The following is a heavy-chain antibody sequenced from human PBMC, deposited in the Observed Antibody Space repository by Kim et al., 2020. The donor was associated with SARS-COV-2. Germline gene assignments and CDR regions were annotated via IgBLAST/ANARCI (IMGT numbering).Heavy chain of an antibody. V-gene: IGHV3-30*02. CDR3: AKDPQIAAGGTWATYYGMDV. J-gene: IGHJ6*01. Sequence: RFTISRDNSKNTLYLQMNSLRAEDTAVYYCAKDPQIAAGGTWATYYGMDVWGQGTTVTVSS. D-gene: IGHD6-13*01.